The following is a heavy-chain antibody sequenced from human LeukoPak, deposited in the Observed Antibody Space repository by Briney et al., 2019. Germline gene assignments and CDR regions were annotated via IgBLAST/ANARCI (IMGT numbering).Heavy chain of an antibody. V-gene: IGHV3-48*04. CDR3: ARGASSWEYTTFDV. J-gene: IGHJ3*01. CDR2: IGSSGTTT. D-gene: IGHD6-13*01. CDR1: GFTFSIYS. Sequence: GGSLRLSCAASGFTFSIYSMNWVRQAPGRGLEWLSYIGSSGTTTYYADSVKGRFTISRDNAKNLLFLQMNSLRAEDMAIYYCARGASSWEYTTFDVWGQGTIVTVSS.